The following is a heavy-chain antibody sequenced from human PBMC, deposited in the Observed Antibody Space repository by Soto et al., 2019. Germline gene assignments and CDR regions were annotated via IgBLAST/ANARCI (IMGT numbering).Heavy chain of an antibody. Sequence: PGGSLRLSCTASGFTFGDYAMSWFRQAPGKGLEWVGFIRSKAYGGTTEYAASVKGRFTISRDDSKSIAYLQMNSLKTEDTAVYYCTRGPIAVALDYFDYWGQGTLVTVSS. D-gene: IGHD6-19*01. CDR3: TRGPIAVALDYFDY. CDR2: IRSKAYGGTT. V-gene: IGHV3-49*03. CDR1: GFTFGDYA. J-gene: IGHJ4*02.